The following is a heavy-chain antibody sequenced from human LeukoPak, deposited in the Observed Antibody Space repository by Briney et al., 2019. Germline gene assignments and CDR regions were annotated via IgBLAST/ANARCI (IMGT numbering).Heavy chain of an antibody. V-gene: IGHV3-48*01. Sequence: GGSLRLSCAASGFTFSIYSMSWVRQASGKGLEWVSYTSSSSGTIYYADSVKGRFTVSRDNAKNSLYLQMNSLRAEDTAVYYCARVLNDYGDYVIDYWGQGTLVTVSS. D-gene: IGHD4-17*01. CDR3: ARVLNDYGDYVIDY. CDR2: TSSSSGTI. CDR1: GFTFSIYS. J-gene: IGHJ4*02.